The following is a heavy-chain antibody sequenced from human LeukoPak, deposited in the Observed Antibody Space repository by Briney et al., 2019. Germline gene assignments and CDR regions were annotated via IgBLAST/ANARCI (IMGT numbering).Heavy chain of an antibody. V-gene: IGHV3-7*01. Sequence: GGSLRLSCAASGFTFSSYWMSWVRQAPGKGLEWVANIKQDGSEKYYVDSVKGRFTISRDNAKNSLYLQMNSLRAEDTAVYYCARTCGACSWGFGWYDAFDIWGQGTMVTVSS. D-gene: IGHD6-19*01. J-gene: IGHJ3*02. CDR3: ARTCGACSWGFGWYDAFDI. CDR2: IKQDGSEK. CDR1: GFTFSSYW.